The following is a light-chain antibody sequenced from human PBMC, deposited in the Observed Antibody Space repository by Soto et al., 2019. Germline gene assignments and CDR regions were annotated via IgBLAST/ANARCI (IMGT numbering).Light chain of an antibody. CDR2: GAS. V-gene: IGKV3-15*01. CDR1: QSVSSN. Sequence: EIVMTQSPATLSVSPGERATLSCRASQSVSSNLAWYQQKPGQAPRLLIYGASTRATGIPARSSGSGSGTEFTLTISSLQSEDFAVYYCQQYNNWPRTFGGGTKVDIK. J-gene: IGKJ4*01. CDR3: QQYNNWPRT.